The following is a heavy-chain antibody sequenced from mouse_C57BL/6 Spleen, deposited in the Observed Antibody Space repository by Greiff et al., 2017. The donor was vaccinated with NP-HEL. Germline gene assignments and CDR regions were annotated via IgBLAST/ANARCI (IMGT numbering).Heavy chain of an antibody. D-gene: IGHD2-4*01. Sequence: VQLQQSGPELVKPGASVKISCKASGYAFSSSWMNWVKQRPGKGLEWIGRIYPGDGDTNYNGKFKGKATLTADKSSSTAYMQLSSLTSEDSAVYFCARGYDYPFAYWGQGTLVTVSA. V-gene: IGHV1-82*01. CDR3: ARGYDYPFAY. CDR2: IYPGDGDT. J-gene: IGHJ3*01. CDR1: GYAFSSSW.